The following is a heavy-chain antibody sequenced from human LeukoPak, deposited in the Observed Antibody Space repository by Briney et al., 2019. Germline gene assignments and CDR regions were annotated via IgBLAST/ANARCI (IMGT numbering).Heavy chain of an antibody. V-gene: IGHV3-33*01. Sequence: PGGSLRLSCAASGFTFSSYGMHWVRQAPGKGLEWVAVIWYDGSNKYYADSVKGRFTISRDNSKNTLYLQMNSLRAEDTAVYYCARGGWGDWELEFGELLYSLNHFDYWGQGTLVTVSS. CDR2: IWYDGSNK. CDR3: ARGGWGDWELEFGELLYSLNHFDY. CDR1: GFTFSSYG. D-gene: IGHD3-10*01. J-gene: IGHJ4*02.